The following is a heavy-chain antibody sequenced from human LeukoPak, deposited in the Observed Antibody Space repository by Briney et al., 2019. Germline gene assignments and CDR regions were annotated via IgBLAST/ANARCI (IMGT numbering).Heavy chain of an antibody. V-gene: IGHV1-8*01. CDR3: AREDYDYVWGSYRYHTPFDY. D-gene: IGHD3-16*02. CDR1: GYTFTSYD. CDR2: MNPNSGNT. Sequence: GASVKVSCKASGYTFTSYDINWVRQATGQGLEWMGWMNPNSGNTGYAQKFQGRVTMTTDTSTSTAYMELRSLRSDDTAVYYCAREDYDYVWGSYRYHTPFDYWGQGTLVTVSS. J-gene: IGHJ4*02.